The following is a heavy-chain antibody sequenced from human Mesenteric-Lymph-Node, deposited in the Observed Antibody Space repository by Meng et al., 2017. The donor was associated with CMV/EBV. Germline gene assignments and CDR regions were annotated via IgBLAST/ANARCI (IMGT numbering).Heavy chain of an antibody. CDR2: IYYSGST. D-gene: IGHD1-7*01. V-gene: IGHV4-31*03. CDR3: VREGVELLKEYYFAY. CDR1: GGSISSGGYY. J-gene: IGHJ4*02. Sequence: SETLSLTCTVSGGSISSGGYYWSWIRQHPGKGLEWIGYIYYSGSTYYNPSLKSRVTISVDTSKNQFSLKLSSVTAADTAVYYCVREGVELLKEYYFAYWGQGTLVTVSS.